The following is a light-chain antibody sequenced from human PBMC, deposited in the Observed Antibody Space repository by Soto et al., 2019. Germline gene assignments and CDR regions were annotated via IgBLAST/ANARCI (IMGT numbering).Light chain of an antibody. V-gene: IGLV1-44*01. CDR1: TSNIGNNF. J-gene: IGLJ2*01. CDR2: SNN. CDR3: AAWDDSLNGVV. Sequence: QSVLTQPPSLSAAPGQNVTISCSGSTSNIGNNFVSWFQQIPGTAPKLLIHSNNQRLSGVPDRFSGSKSGTSASLAISGLQSEDETDYYCAAWDDSLNGVVFGGGTRLTVL.